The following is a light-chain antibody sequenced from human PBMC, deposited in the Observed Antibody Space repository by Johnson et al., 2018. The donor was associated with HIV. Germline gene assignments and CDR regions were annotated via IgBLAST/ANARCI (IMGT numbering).Light chain of an antibody. CDR2: EDN. J-gene: IGLJ1*01. Sequence: QSVLTQPPSVSAAPGQKVTISCSGSSSNIENNYVSWYQQLPGTAPKLLIYEDNRRPSGTPDRFSGSKSGTSATLGITGLQTGDEADYYCGTWDSSLSSYVFGTGTKITVL. CDR1: SSNIENNY. V-gene: IGLV1-51*02. CDR3: GTWDSSLSSYV.